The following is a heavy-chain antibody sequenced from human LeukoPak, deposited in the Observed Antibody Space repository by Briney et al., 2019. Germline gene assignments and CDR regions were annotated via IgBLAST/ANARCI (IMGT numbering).Heavy chain of an antibody. V-gene: IGHV3-23*01. CDR3: ARGSYGMDV. Sequence: GGSLRLSCAASGFTFTTYAMSWVRQAPGKGLEWVSSVSKSDGTTYYADSVKGRLTISRDNSKNTLHLQMNGLRAEDTAVYYFARGSYGMDVWGQGTTVTVSS. J-gene: IGHJ6*02. CDR1: GFTFTTYA. CDR2: VSKSDGTT.